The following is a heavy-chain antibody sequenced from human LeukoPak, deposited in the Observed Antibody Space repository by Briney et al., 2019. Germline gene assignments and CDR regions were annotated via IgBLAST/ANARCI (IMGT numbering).Heavy chain of an antibody. CDR2: IYYSGST. D-gene: IGHD2-21*02. V-gene: IGHV4-31*03. CDR1: GGSISSGGYY. Sequence: SETLSLTCTVSGGSISSGGYYWSWIRQHPGKGLEWIGYIYYSGSTYYNPSLKSRVTISVDTSKHQFSLKLSSVTAADTAVYYCERAVVTASDAFYIWGQATMVTVSS. J-gene: IGHJ3*02. CDR3: ERAVVTASDAFYI.